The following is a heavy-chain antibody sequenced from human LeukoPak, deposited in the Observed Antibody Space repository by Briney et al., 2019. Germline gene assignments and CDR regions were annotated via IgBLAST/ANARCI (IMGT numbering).Heavy chain of an antibody. CDR3: VRANDAFDI. CDR1: GFTFSSYE. Sequence: GGPLRLSCAASGFTFSSYEVNWVRQAPGKGLEWVSYIGSAGSTIYYADSVKGRFTISRDNAKNSLYLQMNSLRAEDTAVYYCVRANDAFDIWGQGTMVIVSS. J-gene: IGHJ3*02. V-gene: IGHV3-48*03. CDR2: IGSAGSTI.